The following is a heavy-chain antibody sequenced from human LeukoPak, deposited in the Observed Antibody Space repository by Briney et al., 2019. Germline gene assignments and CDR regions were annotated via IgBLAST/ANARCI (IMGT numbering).Heavy chain of an antibody. Sequence: GGSLRLSCAASGFTFSSYGMSWVRQAPGKGLEWVSSISGSGGSTYYADSVKGRFTISRDNSKNTLYLQMNSLRAEDTAVYYCARVTYGSGTYGAFDYWGQGTLVTVSS. CDR3: ARVTYGSGTYGAFDY. CDR2: ISGSGGST. CDR1: GFTFSSYG. V-gene: IGHV3-23*01. J-gene: IGHJ4*02. D-gene: IGHD3-10*01.